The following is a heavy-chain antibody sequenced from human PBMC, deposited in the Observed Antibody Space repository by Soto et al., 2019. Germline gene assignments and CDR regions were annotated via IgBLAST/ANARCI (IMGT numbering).Heavy chain of an antibody. CDR3: ARDPISFGPS. V-gene: IGHV4-30-2*01. J-gene: IGHJ4*02. CDR1: GGSISSGGYS. Sequence: SETLSLTCAVSGGSISSGGYSWSWIRQPPGKGLEWIGYIYHSGSTYYNPSLKSRVTISVDRSKNQFSLKLSSVTAADTAVYYCARDPISFGPSWGQGILVTVSS. D-gene: IGHD3-10*01. CDR2: IYHSGST.